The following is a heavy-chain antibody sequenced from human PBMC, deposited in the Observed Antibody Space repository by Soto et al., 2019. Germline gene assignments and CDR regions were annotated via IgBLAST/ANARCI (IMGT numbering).Heavy chain of an antibody. CDR2: ISGNGGSA. V-gene: IGHV3-23*01. Sequence: EVQLLESGGGLVQPGGSLRLSCAASGFTFSSYAMSWVRQAPGKGLEWVSAISGNGGSAYYADSVKGRLTISRDNSKKTLYLQMNSLKAEDTAVYYCAKDGYCSSTSCENLDRYYYYGVDVWGQGTTVTVSS. D-gene: IGHD2-2*03. CDR1: GFTFSSYA. J-gene: IGHJ6*02. CDR3: AKDGYCSSTSCENLDRYYYYGVDV.